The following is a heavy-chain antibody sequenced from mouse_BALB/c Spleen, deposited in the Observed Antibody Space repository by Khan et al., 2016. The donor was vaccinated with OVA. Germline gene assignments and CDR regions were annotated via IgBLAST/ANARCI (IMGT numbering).Heavy chain of an antibody. J-gene: IGHJ3*01. CDR2: MFPGDGST. CDR1: GYTFTSYD. CDR3: ARGGYGGFAY. D-gene: IGHD2-14*01. V-gene: IGHV1-85*01. Sequence: QVQLQQPGAELVKPGASVKLSCKASGYTFTSYDINWVRQRPEQGLEWIGWMFPGDGSTKYNENFKGKATLTTDKSSSTAYMQLRRLPSEDSVAYCCARGGYGGFAYWGQGTLVTVSA.